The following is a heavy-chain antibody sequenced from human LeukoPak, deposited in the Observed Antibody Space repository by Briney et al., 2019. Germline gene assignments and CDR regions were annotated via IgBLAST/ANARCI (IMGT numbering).Heavy chain of an antibody. V-gene: IGHV3-66*03. J-gene: IGHJ5*02. CDR1: GFRVSDYY. CDR2: IRDSGEA. Sequence: PGGSLSLSCAVSGFRVSDYYMSWVRQPPGKGLEWVGLIRDSGEAFYADFARGRFAISRDESENTLYLQMNSLRVERTAVCFCARDRGGNQDWVEFDLWGQGTPVIVSS. D-gene: IGHD1-14*01. CDR3: ARDRGGNQDWVEFDL.